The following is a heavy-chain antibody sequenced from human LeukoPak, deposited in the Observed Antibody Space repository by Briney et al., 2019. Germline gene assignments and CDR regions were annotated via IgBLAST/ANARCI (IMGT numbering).Heavy chain of an antibody. D-gene: IGHD3-22*01. Sequence: ASVKVSCKASGYTFTSYDINWVRQATGQGLEWMGWMNPNSGNTGYAQKFQGRVTMTRNTSISTAYMELSSMTSEDTAVYYFARGSRDYYDSSGYYFPPPAFDYWGQGTLVTVSS. CDR1: GYTFTSYD. J-gene: IGHJ4*02. CDR3: ARGSRDYYDSSGYYFPPPAFDY. V-gene: IGHV1-8*01. CDR2: MNPNSGNT.